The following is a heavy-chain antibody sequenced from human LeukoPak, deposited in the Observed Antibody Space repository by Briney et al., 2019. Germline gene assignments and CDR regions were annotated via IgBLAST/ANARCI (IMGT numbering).Heavy chain of an antibody. V-gene: IGHV3-30*18. CDR3: AKEGSGLTYYFDQ. J-gene: IGHJ4*02. CDR2: ISHDGSNK. D-gene: IGHD5-12*01. CDR1: GSTFSGYG. Sequence: GGSLRLSCAASGSTFSGYGMHWVRQTPGKGLEWVAVISHDGSNKYYADSVKGRFTISRDNSKNTLYLQMNSLRAEDTAMYYCAKEGSGLTYYFDQWGQGTLVTVSS.